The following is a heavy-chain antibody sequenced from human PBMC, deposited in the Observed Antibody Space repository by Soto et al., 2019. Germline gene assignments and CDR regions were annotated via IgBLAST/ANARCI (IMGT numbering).Heavy chain of an antibody. CDR1: GYTFTSYG. D-gene: IGHD6-19*01. CDR3: ARAGVGYGCGWLCV. V-gene: IGHV1-18*01. CDR2: ISGYSDNT. Sequence: ASVKVSCKASGYTFTSYGITWVRQAPGQGLEWMGWISGYSDNTNYAQKVQGRVIITIATSTNTAYMELRSLRLDGTAGYYCARAGVGYGCGWLCVWGQGTTVTVPS. J-gene: IGHJ6*02.